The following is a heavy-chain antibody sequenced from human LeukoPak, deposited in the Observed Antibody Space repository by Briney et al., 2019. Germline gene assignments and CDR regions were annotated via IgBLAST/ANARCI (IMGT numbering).Heavy chain of an antibody. CDR1: KFNFNNYA. CDR2: ISWNSGST. D-gene: IGHD1-26*01. Sequence: GGSLRLSCAASKFNFNNYAMSWVRQAPGKGLEWVSGISWNSGSTNYADSVKGRFTISRDNAKNSLYLQMNSLRAEDTALYYCAKERTSSGRYAFDYWGQGTLVTVSS. J-gene: IGHJ4*02. V-gene: IGHV3-9*01. CDR3: AKERTSSGRYAFDY.